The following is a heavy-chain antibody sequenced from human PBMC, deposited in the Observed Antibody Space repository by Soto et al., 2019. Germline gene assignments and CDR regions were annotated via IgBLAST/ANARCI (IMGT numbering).Heavy chain of an antibody. Sequence: QVQLQESGPGLVKPSQTLSLTCTVSGGSISSGDYYWSWIRQPPGKGLEWIGYIYYSGSTYYNPSLKRRVTISVDTSKNQFSLKLSSVTAADTAVYYCARRGGIVLVPAAHPYWYFDLWGRGTLVTVSS. V-gene: IGHV4-30-4*01. CDR3: ARRGGIVLVPAAHPYWYFDL. CDR1: GGSISSGDYY. J-gene: IGHJ2*01. CDR2: IYYSGST. D-gene: IGHD2-2*01.